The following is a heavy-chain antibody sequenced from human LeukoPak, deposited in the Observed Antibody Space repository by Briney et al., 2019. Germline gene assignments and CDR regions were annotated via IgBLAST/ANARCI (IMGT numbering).Heavy chain of an antibody. V-gene: IGHV4-59*08. CDR1: GGSISSYY. D-gene: IGHD3-9*01. J-gene: IGHJ4*02. CDR2: IYYTGST. CDR3: ARLSPTYTIH. Sequence: SETLSLTCTVSGGSISSYYWSWIRQPPGKGLEWIGYIYYTGSTNYNPSLKSRVTISVDTSKSQFSLRLSSVTAADTAVYYCARLSPTYTIHWGQGTLVTVSS.